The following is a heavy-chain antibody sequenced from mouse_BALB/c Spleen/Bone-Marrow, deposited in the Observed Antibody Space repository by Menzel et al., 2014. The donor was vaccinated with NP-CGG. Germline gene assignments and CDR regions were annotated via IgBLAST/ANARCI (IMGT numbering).Heavy chain of an antibody. CDR1: GYTFTIYW. CDR2: IYPGNSDT. CDR3: TRSMGFYYAMDY. V-gene: IGHV1-5*01. Sequence: DVKLQESRTVLARPGASVKMSCKASGYTFTIYWMHWVKQRPGQGPEWIGAIYPGNSDTSYNQKFKGKAKLTAVTSTSTAYMELSSLTNEDSAVYYCTRSMGFYYAMDYWGQGPSVTVSS. D-gene: IGHD2-3*01. J-gene: IGHJ4*01.